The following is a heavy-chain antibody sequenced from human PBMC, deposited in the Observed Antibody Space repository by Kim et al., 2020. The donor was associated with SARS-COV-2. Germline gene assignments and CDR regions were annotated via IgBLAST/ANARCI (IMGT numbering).Heavy chain of an antibody. CDR1: GFTLSTYA. Sequence: GGSLRLSCVASGFTLSTYAMNWVRQAPGKGLEWVSYISGGGRSIYYADSVKGRFTISRDSAKNALYLQMNSMRNEDTALYNCVKELGARYANDYCGHGIL. CDR2: ISGGGRSI. CDR3: VKELGARYANDY. J-gene: IGHJ4*01. D-gene: IGHD2-2*01. V-gene: IGHV3-48*02.